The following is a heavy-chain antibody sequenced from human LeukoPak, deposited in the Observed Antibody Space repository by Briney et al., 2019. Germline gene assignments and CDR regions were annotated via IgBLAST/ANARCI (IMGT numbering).Heavy chain of an antibody. J-gene: IGHJ4*02. CDR3: GKTKGYSYGYYLDY. D-gene: IGHD5-18*01. CDR1: GFTFSSYA. CDR2: MSYDGFNK. Sequence: PGGSLRLSCAASGFTFSSYAMHWVRQSLGKGLEWVAVMSYDGFNKYYADSVKGRFTISRDNSKNTLYLQMNRLRAEDTAVYYCGKTKGYSYGYYLDYWGQGTLVTVSS. V-gene: IGHV3-30*18.